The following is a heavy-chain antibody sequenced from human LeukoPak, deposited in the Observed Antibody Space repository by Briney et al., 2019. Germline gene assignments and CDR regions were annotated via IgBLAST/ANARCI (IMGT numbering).Heavy chain of an antibody. CDR3: ARLWFGEYYYYYGMDV. J-gene: IGHJ6*02. D-gene: IGHD3-10*01. V-gene: IGHV4-61*01. Sequence: PSETLSLTCTVSGGSISSGSYYWSWIRQPPGIGLEWIGYIYYTGSTNYNPSLKSRVTISVDTSKNQFSLKLSSVTAADTAVYYCARLWFGEYYYYYGMDVWGQGTTVTVSS. CDR2: IYYTGST. CDR1: GGSISSGSYY.